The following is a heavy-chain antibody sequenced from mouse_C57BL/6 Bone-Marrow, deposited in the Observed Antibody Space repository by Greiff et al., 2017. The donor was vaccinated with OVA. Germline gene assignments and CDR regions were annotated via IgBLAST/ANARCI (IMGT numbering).Heavy chain of an antibody. Sequence: EVQLMESGGGLVKPGGSLKLSCAASGFTFSDYGMHWVRQAPEKGLEWVAYISSGSSTIYYADTVKGRFTISRDNAKNTLFLQMTSLRSEDTAMYYCARQTGTAWFAYWGQGTLVTVSA. CDR2: ISSGSSTI. CDR3: ARQTGTAWFAY. J-gene: IGHJ3*01. CDR1: GFTFSDYG. V-gene: IGHV5-17*01. D-gene: IGHD4-1*01.